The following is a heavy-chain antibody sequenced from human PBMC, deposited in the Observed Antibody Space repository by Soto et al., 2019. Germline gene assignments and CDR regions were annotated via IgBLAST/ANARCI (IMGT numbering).Heavy chain of an antibody. J-gene: IGHJ4*02. V-gene: IGHV3-15*01. Sequence: EVQLVESGGGLVKPGGSLRLSCVASGFNLSHPWMTWVRQAAGKGLEWVGRIKSKTDGGTADYAAPVKGRATISRDDSKNTVYLQMNSLKTEDTAVYYCTTGIYYDILTGYHNVAYWGQGALGTVSS. CDR2: IKSKTDGGTA. D-gene: IGHD3-9*01. CDR1: GFNLSHPW. CDR3: TTGIYYDILTGYHNVAY.